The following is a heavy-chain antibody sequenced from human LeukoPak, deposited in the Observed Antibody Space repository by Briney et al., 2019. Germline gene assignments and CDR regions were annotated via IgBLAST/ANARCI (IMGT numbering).Heavy chain of an antibody. Sequence: GGSLRLSCAASGFTFSSYGMHWVRQAPGKGLEWVAVIWYDGSNKYYADSVKGRFTISRDNSKNTLYLQMNSLRAEDTAVYYCARPYGSGSRGYFDLWGRGTLVTVSS. J-gene: IGHJ2*01. CDR2: IWYDGSNK. V-gene: IGHV3-33*01. CDR3: ARPYGSGSRGYFDL. CDR1: GFTFSSYG. D-gene: IGHD3-10*01.